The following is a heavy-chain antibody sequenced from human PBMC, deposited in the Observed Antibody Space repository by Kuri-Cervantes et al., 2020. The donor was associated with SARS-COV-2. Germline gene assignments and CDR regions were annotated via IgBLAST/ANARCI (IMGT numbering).Heavy chain of an antibody. J-gene: IGHJ4*02. V-gene: IGHV4-39*07. D-gene: IGHD1-26*01. CDR2: IYYSGST. Sequence: GSLRLSCTVSGGSISSSSYYWGWIRQPPGKGLEWIGSIYYSGSTYYNPSLKSRVTISVDTSKNQFSLKLSSVTAADTAVYYCAKDGGSYLIDWGQGTLVTVSS. CDR1: GGSISSSSYY. CDR3: AKDGGSYLID.